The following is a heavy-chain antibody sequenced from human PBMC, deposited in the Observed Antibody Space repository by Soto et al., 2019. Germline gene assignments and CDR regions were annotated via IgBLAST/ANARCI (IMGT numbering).Heavy chain of an antibody. CDR2: ISYDGSNK. J-gene: IGHJ6*03. V-gene: IGHV3-30-3*01. CDR1: GFTFSSYA. D-gene: IGHD3-3*01. CDR3: AKGRGEYYYYYYYMDV. Sequence: GGSLRLSCAASGFTFSSYAMHWVRQAPGKGLEWVAVISYDGSNKYYADSVKGRFTISRDNSKNTLYLQMNSLRAEDTAVYYCAKGRGEYYYYYYYMDVWGKGTTVTVSS.